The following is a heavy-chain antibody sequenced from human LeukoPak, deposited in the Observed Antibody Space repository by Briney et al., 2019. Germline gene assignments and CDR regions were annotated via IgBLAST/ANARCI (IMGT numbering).Heavy chain of an antibody. CDR1: GFTFSSYS. J-gene: IGHJ6*03. V-gene: IGHV3-30*03. CDR3: ARGDGRQQLVRGYYMDV. D-gene: IGHD6-13*01. CDR2: ISYDGSNK. Sequence: GGSLRLSCAASGFTFSSYSMNWVRQAPGKGLEWVAVISYDGSNKYYADSVRGRFTISRDNSKNTLYLQMNSLRAEDTAVYYCARGDGRQQLVRGYYMDVWGKGTTVTVSS.